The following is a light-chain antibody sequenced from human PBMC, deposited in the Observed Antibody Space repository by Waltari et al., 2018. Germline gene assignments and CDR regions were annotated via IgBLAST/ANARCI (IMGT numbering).Light chain of an antibody. CDR3: CSYTTSSTYI. V-gene: IGLV2-14*01. J-gene: IGLJ1*01. CDR2: GVS. Sequence: QSAPTQPPSVSGSPGQSVTISCTGTSSDVGGYNYVSWYQQHPGKAPTLMIYGVSKRPSGLSDRFSGSKSGNTASLTISGLQAEDEADYYCCSYTTSSTYIFGAGTRLTVL. CDR1: SSDVGGYNY.